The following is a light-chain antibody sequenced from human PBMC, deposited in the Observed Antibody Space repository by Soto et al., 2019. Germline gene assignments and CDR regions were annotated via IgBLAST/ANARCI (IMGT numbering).Light chain of an antibody. CDR2: GAS. CDR3: QQYSNWPHT. CDR1: QNVSSN. J-gene: IGKJ2*01. V-gene: IGKV3-15*01. Sequence: EIVMTQSPATLSVSPGERVTLSCRASQNVSSNLAWYQQKPGQAPRILIYGASIRDSGIPARFSGSGSGTDFTLTISSLQSEDVGVYYCQQYSNWPHTFGGGTKLEIK.